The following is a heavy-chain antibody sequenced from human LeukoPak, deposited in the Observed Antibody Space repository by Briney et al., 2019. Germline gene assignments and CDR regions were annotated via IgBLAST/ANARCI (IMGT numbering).Heavy chain of an antibody. V-gene: IGHV1-2*02. CDR1: GYTFTGYY. Sequence: ASVKVSCKASGYTFTGYYMHWVRQAPGQGLEWMGWINPNSGGTNYAQRFQGGVTMTRDTSISTAYMEVRRLRSDDTAVYYCARASPGEWELPFDYWGQGTLVTVSS. CDR2: INPNSGGT. CDR3: ARASPGEWELPFDY. D-gene: IGHD1-26*01. J-gene: IGHJ4*02.